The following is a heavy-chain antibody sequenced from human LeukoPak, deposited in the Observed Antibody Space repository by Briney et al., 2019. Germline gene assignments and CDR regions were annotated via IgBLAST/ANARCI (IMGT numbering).Heavy chain of an antibody. D-gene: IGHD3-10*02. V-gene: IGHV3-30*04. CDR1: GFTLSSYA. Sequence: PGGSLRLSCAASGFTLSSYAMHWVRQAPGKGLEWVAVISYDGSNKYYADSVKGRFTISRDNSKNTLYLQMNSLRAEDTAVYYCARDTMFGELFEYWGQGALVTVSS. CDR2: ISYDGSNK. CDR3: ARDTMFGELFEY. J-gene: IGHJ4*02.